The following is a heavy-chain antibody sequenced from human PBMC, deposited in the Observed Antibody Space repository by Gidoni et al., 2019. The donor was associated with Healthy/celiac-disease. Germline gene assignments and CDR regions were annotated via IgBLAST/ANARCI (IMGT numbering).Heavy chain of an antibody. J-gene: IGHJ4*02. CDR3: ASLPMYYDSSGYYSANY. CDR2: IIPIFGTA. Sequence: QVQLVQSGAEVKKPGSSVKVSCKASGGTFSSYAISWVRQAPGQGLEWMGGIIPIFGTANYAQKFQGRVTITADESTSTAYMELSSLRSEDTAVYYCASLPMYYDSSGYYSANYWGQGTLVTVSS. CDR1: GGTFSSYA. V-gene: IGHV1-69*01. D-gene: IGHD3-22*01.